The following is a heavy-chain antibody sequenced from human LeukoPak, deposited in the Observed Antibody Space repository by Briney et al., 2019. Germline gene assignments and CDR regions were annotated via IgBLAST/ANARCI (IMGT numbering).Heavy chain of an antibody. J-gene: IGHJ4*02. CDR3: AKSGRGVTSSVAH. V-gene: IGHV5-51*01. D-gene: IGHD3-10*01. CDR1: GYSFNTYW. Sequence: GESLKISCKGSGYSFNTYWIGWVRQMPGKGLEWMGIIYPGDSDTKYSPSFQGQVTISADKSISTAYLQWSSLKASDTAMYYCAKSGRGVTSSVAHWGQGTLVTVSS. CDR2: IYPGDSDT.